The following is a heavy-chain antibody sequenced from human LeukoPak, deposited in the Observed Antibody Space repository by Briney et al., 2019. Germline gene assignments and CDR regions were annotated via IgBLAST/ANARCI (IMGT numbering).Heavy chain of an antibody. V-gene: IGHV4-4*07. Sequence: PSETLSLTCTVSSDSIGTYYWSWIRQPAGKGLEWIGRIYTSGSTNYNPSLKSRVTMSVDTSKNQFSLKLSSVTAADTAVYYCASTSDSGGYYYGYWGQGTLVTVSS. CDR2: IYTSGST. CDR1: SDSIGTYY. CDR3: ASTSDSGGYYYGY. D-gene: IGHD3-22*01. J-gene: IGHJ4*02.